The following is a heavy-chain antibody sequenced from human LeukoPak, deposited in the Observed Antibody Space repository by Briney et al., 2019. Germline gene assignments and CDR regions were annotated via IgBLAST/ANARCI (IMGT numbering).Heavy chain of an antibody. CDR1: GGSISSYY. J-gene: IGHJ3*02. D-gene: IGHD1-26*01. CDR2: IYYSGST. V-gene: IGHV4-59*08. CDR3: ARQGLLSAFDI. Sequence: KASETLSLTCTVSGGSISSYYWSWIRQPPGKGREWIGYIYYSGSTNYNPSLKSRVTISVDTSKNQSSLKLSSVTAADTAVYYCARQGLLSAFDIWGQGTMVTVSS.